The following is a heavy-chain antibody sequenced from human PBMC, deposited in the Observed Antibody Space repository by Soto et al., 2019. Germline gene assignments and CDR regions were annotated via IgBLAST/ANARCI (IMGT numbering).Heavy chain of an antibody. CDR3: TRGVGGYETRPYYFDY. CDR1: GFTFGGYA. V-gene: IGHV3-49*03. J-gene: IGHJ4*02. CDR2: IRGKAYGGTT. D-gene: IGHD5-12*01. Sequence: LRLSCTTSGFTFGGYAMTWFRQAPGKGLEWVGFIRGKAYGGTTEYAASVRGRFTISGDDSKSIAYLQINSLKTEDTAVYYCTRGVGGYETRPYYFDYWGQGTLVTVSS.